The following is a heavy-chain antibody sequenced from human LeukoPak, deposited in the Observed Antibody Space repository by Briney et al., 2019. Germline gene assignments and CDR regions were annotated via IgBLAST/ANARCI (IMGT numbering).Heavy chain of an antibody. J-gene: IGHJ4*02. CDR3: ARAGTPLGHYYDSSGYSLDY. CDR2: ISSSSSYI. Sequence: PGGSLRLSCAASGFTFSSYSMNWVRQAPGKGLEWVSSISSSSSYIYYADSVKGRFTISRDNDKNSLYLQMNSLRAEDTAVYYCARAGTPLGHYYDSSGYSLDYWGQGTLVTVSS. D-gene: IGHD3-22*01. V-gene: IGHV3-21*01. CDR1: GFTFSSYS.